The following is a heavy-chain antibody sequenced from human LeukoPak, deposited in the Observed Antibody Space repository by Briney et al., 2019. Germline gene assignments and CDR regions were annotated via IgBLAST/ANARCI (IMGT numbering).Heavy chain of an antibody. CDR3: ARHRRYYYDSSGYFPY. V-gene: IGHV5-51*01. J-gene: IGHJ4*02. CDR1: GYSFTSYW. CDR2: IYPGDSDT. D-gene: IGHD3-22*01. Sequence: GESLKISCKGSGYSFTSYWIGWVRQMPGKGLEWMGIIYPGDSDTRYSPSFQGQVTISADKSISTAYLQWSSLKASDTAMYYCARHRRYYYDSSGYFPYWGQGTLVTVSS.